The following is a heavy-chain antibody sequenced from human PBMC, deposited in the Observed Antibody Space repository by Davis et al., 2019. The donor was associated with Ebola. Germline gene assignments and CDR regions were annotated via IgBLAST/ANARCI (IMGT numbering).Heavy chain of an antibody. Sequence: GGSLRLSCAASGFTFSSYGMHWVRQAPGKGLEWVAVIWYDGSNKYYADSVKGRFTISRDNSKNTLYLQMNSLRAEDTAVYYCARDAGKSYDFWSGYLEGGMDVWGQGTTVTVSS. D-gene: IGHD3-3*01. CDR1: GFTFSSYG. J-gene: IGHJ6*02. CDR2: IWYDGSNK. V-gene: IGHV3-33*01. CDR3: ARDAGKSYDFWSGYLEGGMDV.